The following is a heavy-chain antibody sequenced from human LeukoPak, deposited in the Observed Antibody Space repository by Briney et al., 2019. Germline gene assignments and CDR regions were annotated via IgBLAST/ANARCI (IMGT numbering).Heavy chain of an antibody. J-gene: IGHJ4*02. D-gene: IGHD1-1*01. CDR2: IKQDGSEK. CDR3: ARGFGSNYYFDY. V-gene: IGHV3-7*01. CDR1: GFTFSSFW. Sequence: GGSLRLSCAASGFTFSSFWMSWVRQAPGKGLGWVANIKQDGSEKYYVDSVKGRFTISRDNAKNSLYLQMNSLRAEDTAVYYCARGFGSNYYFDYWGQGTLVTVSS.